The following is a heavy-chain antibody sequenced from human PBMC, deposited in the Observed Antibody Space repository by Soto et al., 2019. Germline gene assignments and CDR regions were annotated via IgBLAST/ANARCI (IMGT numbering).Heavy chain of an antibody. CDR1: GCTFSSYA. Sequence: QVQLVQSGAEVKKPGSSVKVSCKASGCTFSSYAISWVRQAPGQGLEWMGGIIPIFGTANYAHKFQGRVTITADESTSTAYMALSSLRSEDTAVYYCARDPDDIGWFCPWGQGTLVTFSS. J-gene: IGHJ5*02. CDR2: IIPIFGTA. V-gene: IGHV1-69*01. CDR3: ARDPDDIGWFCP. D-gene: IGHD3-9*01.